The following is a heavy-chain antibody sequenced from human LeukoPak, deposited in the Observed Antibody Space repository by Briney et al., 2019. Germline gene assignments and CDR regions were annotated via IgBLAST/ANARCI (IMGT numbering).Heavy chain of an antibody. Sequence: WGSLRLSCAASGFTFSSYAMHWVRQAPGKGLEWVAVTSYDGSNKYYADSVKGRFTISRDNAKNTLYLQMNSLRAEDTAVYYCAREIYGDYVPDYWGQGTLVTVSS. CDR3: AREIYGDYVPDY. CDR1: GFTFSSYA. CDR2: TSYDGSNK. D-gene: IGHD4-17*01. J-gene: IGHJ4*02. V-gene: IGHV3-30*04.